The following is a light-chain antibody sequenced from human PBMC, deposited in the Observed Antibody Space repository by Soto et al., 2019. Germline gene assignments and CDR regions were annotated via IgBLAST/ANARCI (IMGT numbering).Light chain of an antibody. V-gene: IGLV2-14*01. Sequence: QSALTQPASVSGSPGQSITILCTGSSSYMGDYTHVSWYQQHPGKVPKLIIYEVRDRPSMVYNRFSGSKSGNTASLTISGLETEDEADYYCCSYTSISASAVFGGGTKLTVL. J-gene: IGLJ2*01. CDR2: EVR. CDR3: CSYTSISASAV. CDR1: SSYMGDYTH.